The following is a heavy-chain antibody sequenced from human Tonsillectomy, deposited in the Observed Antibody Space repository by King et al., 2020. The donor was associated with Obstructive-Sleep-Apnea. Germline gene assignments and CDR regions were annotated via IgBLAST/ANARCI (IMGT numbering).Heavy chain of an antibody. CDR3: ANIAVAGTSDHDFDY. J-gene: IGHJ4*02. CDR2: FSGSGGST. V-gene: IGHV3-23*04. D-gene: IGHD6-19*01. Sequence: VQLVESGGGSVQPGGSLRLSCAASGFTFSSYAMSWVRQAPGKGLEWVSAFSGSGGSTYYADTGKGRFTISRDNSKNTLYLQMNSLRAEDTAVYYCANIAVAGTSDHDFDYWGQGTLVTVSS. CDR1: GFTFSSYA.